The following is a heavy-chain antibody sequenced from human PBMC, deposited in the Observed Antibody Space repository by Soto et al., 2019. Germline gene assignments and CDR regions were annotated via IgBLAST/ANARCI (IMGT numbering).Heavy chain of an antibody. Sequence: SETLSLTCTVSGGSVNRGSYYWSWIRQPPGKGLEWIGYIYYSGSTNYNPSLKSRVTISVDTSKNQFSLKLSSVTAADTAVYYCARTQLWLLDYYYYGMDVWGQGTTVTVSS. V-gene: IGHV4-61*01. CDR1: GGSVNRGSYY. J-gene: IGHJ6*02. D-gene: IGHD5-18*01. CDR3: ARTQLWLLDYYYYGMDV. CDR2: IYYSGST.